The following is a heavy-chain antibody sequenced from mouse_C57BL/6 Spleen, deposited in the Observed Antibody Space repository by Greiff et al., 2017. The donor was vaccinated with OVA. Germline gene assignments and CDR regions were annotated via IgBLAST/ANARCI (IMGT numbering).Heavy chain of an antibody. V-gene: IGHV14-1*01. D-gene: IGHD2-10*02. Sequence: VHVKQSGAELVRPGASVKLSCTASGFNIKDYYMHWVKQRPEQGLEWIGRIDPEDGDTEYAPKFQGKATMTADTSSNTAYLQLSSLTSEDTAVYYCRGYGNYDWYFDVWGTGTTVTVSS. CDR2: IDPEDGDT. J-gene: IGHJ1*03. CDR1: GFNIKDYY. CDR3: RGYGNYDWYFDV.